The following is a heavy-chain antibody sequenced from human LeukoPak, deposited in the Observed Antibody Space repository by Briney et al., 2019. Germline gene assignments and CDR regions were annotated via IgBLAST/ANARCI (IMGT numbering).Heavy chain of an antibody. CDR3: AKDGLGSGSYSDY. V-gene: IGHV3-30*02. J-gene: IGHJ4*02. CDR2: IRYDGSNK. D-gene: IGHD1-26*01. Sequence: GGSLRLSCATSGLTFSSYGMHWVRQAPGKGLEWVEFIRYDGSNKYYAESVKGRFTISRDNSKNTLYLQMNSLRAEDTAVYYCAKDGLGSGSYSDYWGQGTLVTVSS. CDR1: GLTFSSYG.